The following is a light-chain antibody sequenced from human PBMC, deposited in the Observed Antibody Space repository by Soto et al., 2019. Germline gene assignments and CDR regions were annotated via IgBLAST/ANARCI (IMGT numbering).Light chain of an antibody. CDR1: QSVSSD. J-gene: IGKJ1*01. CDR2: GES. V-gene: IGKV3D-15*01. Sequence: EKVMTQSPATLSLSPGESATLSCRASQSVSSDLAWYQQKTGQAPRLLIYGESSRATGIPDRLSGSGSGTDLNLTISRLEPEDFAIYYCQKYNTWTWTCGQGTKVDIK. CDR3: QKYNTWTWT.